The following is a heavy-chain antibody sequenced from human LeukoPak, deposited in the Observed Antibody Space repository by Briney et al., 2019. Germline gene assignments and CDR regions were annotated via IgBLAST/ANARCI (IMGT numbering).Heavy chain of an antibody. J-gene: IGHJ4*02. Sequence: SETLSLTCTVSGGSISSSSYYWGWIRQPPGKGLEWIGSIYYSGSTYYNPSLKSRVTISEDTSKNQFSLKLSSVTAADTAVYYCARTSSSWPKNFDYWGQGTLVTVSS. V-gene: IGHV4-39*07. D-gene: IGHD6-13*01. CDR1: GGSISSSSYY. CDR2: IYYSGST. CDR3: ARTSSSWPKNFDY.